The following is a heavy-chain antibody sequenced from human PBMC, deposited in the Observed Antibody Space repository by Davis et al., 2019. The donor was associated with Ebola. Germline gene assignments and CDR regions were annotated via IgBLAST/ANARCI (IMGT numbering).Heavy chain of an antibody. V-gene: IGHV1-3*01. J-gene: IGHJ6*02. CDR3: ARGLGYDFWSGYHYGMDV. CDR2: INAGNGNT. D-gene: IGHD3-3*01. CDR1: GYTFTSYD. Sequence: AASVKVSCKASGYTFTSYDINWVRQAPGQRLEWMGWINAGNGNTKYSQKFQGRVTITRDTSASTAYMELSSLRSDDTAVYYCARGLGYDFWSGYHYGMDVWGQGTTVTVSS.